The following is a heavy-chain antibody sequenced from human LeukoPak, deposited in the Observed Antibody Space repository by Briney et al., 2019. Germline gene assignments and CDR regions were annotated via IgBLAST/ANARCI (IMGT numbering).Heavy chain of an antibody. CDR3: ARGDTYYYDSSGSTFDP. CDR2: IYYSGST. J-gene: IGHJ5*02. CDR1: GGSISSYY. V-gene: IGHV4-59*08. D-gene: IGHD3-22*01. Sequence: SETLSLTCTVSGGSISSYYWSWIRQPPGKGLEWIGYIYYSGSTNYNPSLKSRVTISVDTSKNQFSLKLSSVTAADTAVYYCARGDTYYYDSSGSTFDPWGQGTLVTVSS.